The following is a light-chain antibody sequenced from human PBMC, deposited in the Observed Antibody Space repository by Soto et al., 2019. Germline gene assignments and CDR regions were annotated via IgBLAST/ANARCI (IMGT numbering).Light chain of an antibody. CDR1: TSDIGGHNH. CDR2: DVS. V-gene: IGLV2-11*01. CDR3: CSHAGSFTWV. J-gene: IGLJ3*02. Sequence: QSALTQPRSVSGSPGQSVTISCTGTTSDIGGHNHVSWYQQHPGKAPKLVIYDVSQRPSGVPDRFSASKSGTTASLTISGLQAEDEADFYCCSHAGSFTWVFGGGIKVTVL.